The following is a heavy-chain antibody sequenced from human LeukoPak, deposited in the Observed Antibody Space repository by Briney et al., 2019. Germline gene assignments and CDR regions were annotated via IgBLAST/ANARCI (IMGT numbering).Heavy chain of an antibody. CDR1: GFTISDYL. J-gene: IGHJ5*02. CDR3: VRDGGTDWYDP. Sequence: GGSLRLSCAASGFTISDYLMTWVRQAPGKGLEWVANIKQDGSEKTYVDSVKGRFTISRDNAKNSIFLQMNSLRVEDMAIYYCVRDGGTDWYDPWGQGTLVSVSS. CDR2: IKQDGSEK. D-gene: IGHD3-16*01. V-gene: IGHV3-7*01.